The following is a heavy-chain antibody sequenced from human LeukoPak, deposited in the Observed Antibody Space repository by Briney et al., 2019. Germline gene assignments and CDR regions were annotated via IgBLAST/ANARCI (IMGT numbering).Heavy chain of an antibody. V-gene: IGHV4-59*01. J-gene: IGHJ4*02. Sequence: PSETLSLTCTVSGGSISSYYWNWIRQPPGKGLEWIGYIYYSGSTNYNPSLQSRVTISVDTSKNQFSLKLSSVTAADTAVYYCAGQRYYDILTGYYILYYFDYWGQGTLVTVSS. CDR2: IYYSGST. CDR3: AGQRYYDILTGYYILYYFDY. D-gene: IGHD3-9*01. CDR1: GGSISSYY.